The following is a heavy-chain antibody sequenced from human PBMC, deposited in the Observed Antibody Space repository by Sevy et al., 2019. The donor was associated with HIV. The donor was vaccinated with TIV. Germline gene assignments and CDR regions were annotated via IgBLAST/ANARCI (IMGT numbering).Heavy chain of an antibody. Sequence: GGSLRLSCTASGFTFSSYAMYWVRQAPGKGLEWVAVISYDGNNKEYADSVKGRFTISRDNSKNTLYLQMNSLRAEDTPVYYCASHYYGSTGYDFPLDYWVQGTLVTVSS. CDR3: ASHYYGSTGYDFPLDY. CDR2: ISYDGNNK. J-gene: IGHJ4*02. CDR1: GFTFSSYA. D-gene: IGHD3-22*01. V-gene: IGHV3-30*04.